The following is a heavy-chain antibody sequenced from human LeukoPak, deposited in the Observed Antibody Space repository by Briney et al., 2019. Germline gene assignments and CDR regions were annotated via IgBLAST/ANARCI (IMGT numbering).Heavy chain of an antibody. CDR3: ARQVYGSIAAFYYFDY. J-gene: IGHJ4*02. D-gene: IGHD6-6*01. CDR2: IYYSGST. V-gene: IGHV4-39*01. CDR1: GGSISSSSYY. Sequence: SETLSLTCTVSGGSISSSSYYWGWIRQPPGKGLEWIGSIYYSGSTYYNPSLKSRVTISVDTSKNQFSLKLSSVTAADTAVYYCARQVYGSIAAFYYFDYWGQGTLVTVSS.